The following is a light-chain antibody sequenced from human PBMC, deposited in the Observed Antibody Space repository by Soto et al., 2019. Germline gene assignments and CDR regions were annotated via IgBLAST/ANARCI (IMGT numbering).Light chain of an antibody. Sequence: DIQMTQSPSTLSASVGDRVTITCRASQSISNWLAWFQQKPGKTPNLLIYKTSTLGSGVPSRFSGSGSGTEFTLTISSLQPDDFATYYCQQYKSYSYTYGQGTKLEI. CDR2: KTS. CDR1: QSISNW. J-gene: IGKJ2*01. V-gene: IGKV1-5*03. CDR3: QQYKSYSYT.